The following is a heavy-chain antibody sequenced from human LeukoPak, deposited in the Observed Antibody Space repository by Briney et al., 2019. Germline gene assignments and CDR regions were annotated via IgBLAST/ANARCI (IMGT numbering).Heavy chain of an antibody. CDR3: ARGHYYFDY. CDR2: IKQDGSEK. Sequence: GGSLRLSCAASGFTFSTYWMSWVRQAPGKGMEWVANIKQDGSEKYYVDSVKGRFTISRDNAKNSVYLQMNSLRGEDTAVYYCARGHYYFDYWGQGTLVTVSA. J-gene: IGHJ4*02. V-gene: IGHV3-7*04. CDR1: GFTFSTYW.